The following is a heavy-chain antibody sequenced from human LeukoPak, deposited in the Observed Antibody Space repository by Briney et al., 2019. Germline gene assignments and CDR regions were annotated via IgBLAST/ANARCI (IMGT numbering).Heavy chain of an antibody. V-gene: IGHV1-18*01. CDR1: GYTFTSYG. Sequence: ASVKVSCKASGYTFTSYGISWVRQAPGQGLEWMGWISAYNGNINYAQKFQGRVTITADESTSTAYMELSSLRSEDTAVYYCATQEDPRCGGDCLYAFDIWGQGTMVTVSS. D-gene: IGHD2-21*02. J-gene: IGHJ3*02. CDR2: ISAYNGNI. CDR3: ATQEDPRCGGDCLYAFDI.